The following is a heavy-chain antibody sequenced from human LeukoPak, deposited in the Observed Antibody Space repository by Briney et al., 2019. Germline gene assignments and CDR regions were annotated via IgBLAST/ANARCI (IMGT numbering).Heavy chain of an antibody. CDR1: GGSISSGDYY. Sequence: PSETLSLTCTVSGGSISSGDYYWSWIRQPPGKGLEWIGYIYYSESTYYNPSLKSRVTISVDTSKNQFSLKLSSVTAADTAVYYCARDHTMVRGVIEYWGQGTLVTVSS. J-gene: IGHJ4*02. CDR2: IYYSEST. CDR3: ARDHTMVRGVIEY. D-gene: IGHD3-10*01. V-gene: IGHV4-30-4*01.